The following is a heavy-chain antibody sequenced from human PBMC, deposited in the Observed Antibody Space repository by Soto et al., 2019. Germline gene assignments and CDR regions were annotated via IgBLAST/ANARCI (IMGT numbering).Heavy chain of an antibody. J-gene: IGHJ4*02. CDR1: GFTLSSNG. V-gene: IGHV3-33*01. Sequence: GGSLRLSCAASGFTLSSNGMHWVRQAPGKGLEWVAIIWYDGSNENYADFVKGRFTISRDNSKNTLYLQMNNLRAEDTAVYYCARQGGAGLRLSFDYWGQGALVT. CDR3: ARQGGAGLRLSFDY. CDR2: IWYDGSNE. D-gene: IGHD2-21*01.